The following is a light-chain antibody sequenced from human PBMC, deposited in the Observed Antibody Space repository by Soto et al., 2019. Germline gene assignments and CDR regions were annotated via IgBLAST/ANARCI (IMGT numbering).Light chain of an antibody. CDR3: GTWDSSLSAWV. CDR1: SSNIGNNY. CDR2: DNN. J-gene: IGLJ3*02. Sequence: QAVVTQPPSVSAAPGQKVTISCSGSSSNIGNNYVSWYQQLPGTAPKLLIYDNNKRPSGIPDRFSGSKSGTSATLGITGLQTGDEADYYCGTWDSSLSAWVFGGGTKVTV. V-gene: IGLV1-51*01.